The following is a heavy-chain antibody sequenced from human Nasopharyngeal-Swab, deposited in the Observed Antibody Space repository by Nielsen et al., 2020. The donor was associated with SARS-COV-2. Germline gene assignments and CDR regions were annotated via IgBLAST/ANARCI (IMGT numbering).Heavy chain of an antibody. CDR3: ARGDYSGSGSYRYPLYYYYYYGMDV. V-gene: IGHV4-34*01. J-gene: IGHJ6*02. Sequence: WIRQPPGQGLEWIGEINHSGSTNYNPSLKSRVTISVDTSKNQFSLKLSSVIAADTAVYYCARGDYSGSGSYRYPLYYYYYYGMDVWGQGTTVTVSS. D-gene: IGHD3-10*01. CDR2: INHSGST.